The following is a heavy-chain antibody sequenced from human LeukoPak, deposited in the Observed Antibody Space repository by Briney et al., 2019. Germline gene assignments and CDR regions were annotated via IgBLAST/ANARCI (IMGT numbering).Heavy chain of an antibody. CDR3: TTIRPDY. CDR2: IKDDDSDT. D-gene: IGHD5-12*01. J-gene: IGHJ4*02. Sequence: PGGSLRLSCAASGFTFSSYWMHWVRQAPGKGLVWVSRIKDDDSDTNYADSVKGRFTISTDNAKNTLYLQMNSLRAEDTAVYYCTTIRPDYWGQGTLVTVSS. CDR1: GFTFSSYW. V-gene: IGHV3-74*01.